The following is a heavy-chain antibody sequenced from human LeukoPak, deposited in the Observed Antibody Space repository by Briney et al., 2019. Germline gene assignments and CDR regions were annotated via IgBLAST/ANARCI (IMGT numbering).Heavy chain of an antibody. D-gene: IGHD5-18*01. CDR1: GGSISNYY. CDR2: IYYSGST. J-gene: IGHJ4*02. Sequence: SETLSLTCTVSGGSISNYYWSWIRQHPGKGLEWIGYIYYSGSTYYNPSLKSRVTISVDTSKNQFSLKLSSVTAADTAVYYCASTLRSGYSYGYVYWGQGTLVTVSS. V-gene: IGHV4-59*06. CDR3: ASTLRSGYSYGYVY.